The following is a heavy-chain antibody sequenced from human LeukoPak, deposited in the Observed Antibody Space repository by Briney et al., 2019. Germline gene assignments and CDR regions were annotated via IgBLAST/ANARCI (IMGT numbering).Heavy chain of an antibody. CDR2: INSDGSST. V-gene: IGHV3-74*01. J-gene: IGHJ3*02. CDR3: AKALGGIGNGFHI. Sequence: GGSLRLSCAASGFTVSSYWMHWVRQAPGKGLMWVSRINSDGSSTSYADSVKGRFTISRDNAENTLYLQMNSLRAEDTAVYYCAKALGGIGNGFHIWGQGTMVTVSS. D-gene: IGHD1-26*01. CDR1: GFTVSSYW.